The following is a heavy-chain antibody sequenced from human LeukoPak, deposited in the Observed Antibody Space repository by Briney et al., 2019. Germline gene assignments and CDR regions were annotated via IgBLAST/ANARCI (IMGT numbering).Heavy chain of an antibody. CDR2: FDPEDGET. D-gene: IGHD1-1*01. J-gene: IGHJ3*02. Sequence: ASVKVSCKVSGYTLTELSMHWVRQTPGKGLEWMGGFDPEDGETIYAQKFQGRVTMTEDTSTDTAYMELSSLRSEDTAVYYCATDLARGYSKLAPHAFDIWGQGTMVTVSS. V-gene: IGHV1-24*01. CDR1: GYTLTELS. CDR3: ATDLARGYSKLAPHAFDI.